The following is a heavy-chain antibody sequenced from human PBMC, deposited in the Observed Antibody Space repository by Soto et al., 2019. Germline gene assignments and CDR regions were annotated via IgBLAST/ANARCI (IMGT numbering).Heavy chain of an antibody. J-gene: IGHJ4*02. CDR2: IDPRSGAS. V-gene: IGHV1-2*02. Sequence: ASVKVSCKPSGYPFTDLYIHWVRQAPGLGLEWMGWIDPRSGASRKTQRFQGRFTMTRDTSTNTVYMELSSLRSDDTAVYSCARDHYGTIDYWGQGTLVTVSS. CDR1: GYPFTDLY. CDR3: ARDHYGTIDY. D-gene: IGHD2-2*01.